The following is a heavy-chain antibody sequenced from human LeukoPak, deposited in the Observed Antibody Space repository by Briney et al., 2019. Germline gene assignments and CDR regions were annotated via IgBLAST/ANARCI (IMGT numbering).Heavy chain of an antibody. CDR1: GFTFSSYS. CDR3: ARDRKVYYYDSSGYYYYYYGMDV. D-gene: IGHD3-22*01. Sequence: GGSLRLSCAASGFTFSSYSMNWVRQAPGKGLEWVSSISSSSYIYYADSVKGRFTISRDNAKNSLYLQMNSLRAEDTAVYYCARDRKVYYYDSSGYYYYYYGMDVWGQGTTVTVSS. J-gene: IGHJ6*02. V-gene: IGHV3-21*01. CDR2: ISSSSYI.